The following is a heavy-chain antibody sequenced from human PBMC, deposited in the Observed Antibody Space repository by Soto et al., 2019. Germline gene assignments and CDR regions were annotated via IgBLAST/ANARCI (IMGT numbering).Heavy chain of an antibody. CDR3: ARLGSTSPLDY. V-gene: IGHV3-33*01. CDR1: GFTFRNYD. Sequence: QVQLVESGGGVVQPGTSLRLSCAASGFTFRNYDIHWVRQAPGKGLEWVAVIWYDGSSKYYADSVKGRFTISRDNSKNMLYLQMNSLRVEDTAVYYCARLGSTSPLDYWGQGTLVTVSS. D-gene: IGHD6-13*01. CDR2: IWYDGSSK. J-gene: IGHJ4*02.